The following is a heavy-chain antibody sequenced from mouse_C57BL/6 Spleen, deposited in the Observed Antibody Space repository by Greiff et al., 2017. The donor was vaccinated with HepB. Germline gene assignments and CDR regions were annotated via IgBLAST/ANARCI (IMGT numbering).Heavy chain of an antibody. CDR3: ARYGYYGGYFDV. CDR2: IDPSDSYT. CDR1: GYTFTSYW. V-gene: IGHV1-50*01. J-gene: IGHJ1*03. Sequence: VQLQQSGAELVKPGASVKLSCKASGYTFTSYWMQWVKQRPGQGLEWIGEIDPSDSYTNSNQKFKGKATLTVDTSSRTAYMQLSSLTSEDSSVYYCARYGYYGGYFDVWGTGTTVTVSS. D-gene: IGHD1-1*01.